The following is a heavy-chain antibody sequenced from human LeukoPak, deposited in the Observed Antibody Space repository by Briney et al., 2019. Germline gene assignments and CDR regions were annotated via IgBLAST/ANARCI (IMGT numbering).Heavy chain of an antibody. CDR2: IYHSGST. CDR3: ARLGARGVISY. CDR1: GGSISSSNW. Sequence: SETLSLTCAVSGGSISSSNWWSWVRQPPGKGLEWIGEIYHSGSTNYNASLKRRVTISVDKSENQFSLKLSSVTAADTAVYYCARLGARGVISYWGQGTLVTVSS. D-gene: IGHD3-10*01. J-gene: IGHJ4*02. V-gene: IGHV4-4*02.